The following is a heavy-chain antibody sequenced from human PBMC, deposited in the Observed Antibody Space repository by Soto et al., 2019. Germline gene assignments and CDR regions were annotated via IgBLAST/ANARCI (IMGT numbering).Heavy chain of an antibody. J-gene: IGHJ6*02. CDR1: GFTFSDYY. CDR2: ISGSNIYT. Sequence: QVQLVESGGGLVKPGGSLRLSSAASGFTFSDYYMSWIRQAPGKGLEWISYISGSNIYTNYADSVKGRFTISRDNANNSLYLQMDSLRVEDTAVYYCARDGGEVIPAAIGGGYGMDVWGQGTTVTVSS. D-gene: IGHD2-2*01. V-gene: IGHV3-11*06. CDR3: ARDGGEVIPAAIGGGYGMDV.